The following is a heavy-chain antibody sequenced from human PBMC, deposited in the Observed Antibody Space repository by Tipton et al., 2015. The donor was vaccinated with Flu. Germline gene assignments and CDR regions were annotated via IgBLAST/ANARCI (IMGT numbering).Heavy chain of an antibody. V-gene: IGHV4-39*01. CDR1: SGSIRSTNYF. J-gene: IGHJ4*02. CDR2: IFPSGTT. D-gene: IGHD3-10*02. Sequence: LRLSCTVSSGSIRSTNYFCAWIRQPPGKRLELFGSIFPSGTTYYNPSLKSRVTISVDTSKSQFSLMLRSVTAADTAVYYCARLSYYDVDLKNFYFDHWGQGALVTVSS. CDR3: ARLSYYDVDLKNFYFDH.